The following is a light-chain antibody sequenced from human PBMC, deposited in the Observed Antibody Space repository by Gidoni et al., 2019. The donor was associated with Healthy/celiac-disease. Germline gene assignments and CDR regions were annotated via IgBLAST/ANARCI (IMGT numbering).Light chain of an antibody. Sequence: QSVLTQPPSPSGPPGQRVTISCSGSSSNIGSNYVYWYQQLPGTAPKLLIYRNNQRPSGVPDRFSGSKSGTSASLAISGLRSEDEADYYCAAWDDSLSGQVFGGGTKLTVL. CDR2: RNN. CDR3: AAWDDSLSGQV. V-gene: IGLV1-47*01. CDR1: SSNIGSNY. J-gene: IGLJ3*02.